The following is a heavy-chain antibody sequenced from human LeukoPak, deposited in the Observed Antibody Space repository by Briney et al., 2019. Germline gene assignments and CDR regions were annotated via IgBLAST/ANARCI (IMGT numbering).Heavy chain of an antibody. V-gene: IGHV4-39*01. CDR1: GGSISSSSYY. CDR3: ARQAWNYFDY. J-gene: IGHJ4*02. CDR2: IFYSGSA. Sequence: SETLSLTCTISGGSISSSSYYWGWIRQPPGKGLEWIGTIFYSGSAYYNPSLKSRVTISVDTSKSQFSLKLGSVTAADTAVYYCARQAWNYFDYWGQGTLVTVSS. D-gene: IGHD1-1*01.